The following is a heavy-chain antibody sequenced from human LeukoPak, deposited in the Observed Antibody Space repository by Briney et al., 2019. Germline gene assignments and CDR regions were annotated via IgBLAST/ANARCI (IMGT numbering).Heavy chain of an antibody. CDR2: IYTSGYT. CDR3: ARDVSIGVAGRWFDP. Sequence: SETPSLTCTVSGGSISSDSWSWIRQPAGKGLEWIGRIYTSGYTNYNPSLKSRVTMSVDTSKSQFSLKLRSVTAADTAVYYCARDVSIGVAGRWFDPWGQGTLVTVSS. D-gene: IGHD6-19*01. V-gene: IGHV4-4*07. CDR1: GGSISSDS. J-gene: IGHJ5*02.